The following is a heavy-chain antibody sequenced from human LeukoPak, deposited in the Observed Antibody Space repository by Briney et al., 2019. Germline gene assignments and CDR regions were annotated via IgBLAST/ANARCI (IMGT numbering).Heavy chain of an antibody. V-gene: IGHV2-5*02. CDR1: GFSLSTSGVG. CDR3: VHRRYFACTGSLYY. J-gene: IGHJ4*02. CDR2: IYWDDDE. D-gene: IGHD3/OR15-3a*01. Sequence: SGPTLVRPTPTLTMTGTVSGFSLSTSGVGVGWIRQAPGKALEWLALIYWDDDERRIPSLKSRLTITKDTSKNEVVLTMSNLDSVDTATYYCVHRRYFACTGSLYYWGQGTPVTVSS.